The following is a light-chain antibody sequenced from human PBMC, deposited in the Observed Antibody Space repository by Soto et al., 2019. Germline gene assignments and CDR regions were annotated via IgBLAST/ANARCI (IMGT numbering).Light chain of an antibody. CDR2: EDN. Sequence: NFMLTQPHSVSESPGKTGTISCTRSSGSIASNYVQWYQQRPGSSPTTVIYEDNQRPSGVPDRFSGSIDSSSNSASLSISGLKTEDEADYYCQSDDSNSWVFGGGTKLTVL. J-gene: IGLJ3*02. V-gene: IGLV6-57*01. CDR1: SGSIASNY. CDR3: QSDDSNSWV.